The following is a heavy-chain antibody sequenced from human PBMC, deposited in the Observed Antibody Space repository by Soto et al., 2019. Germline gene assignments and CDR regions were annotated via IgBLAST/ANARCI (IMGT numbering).Heavy chain of an antibody. J-gene: IGHJ4*02. CDR2: IYSGGST. CDR3: ASPTSGYNDYFDY. Sequence: GGSLRLSCAASGFTVSSNYMSWVRQAPGKGLEWVSVIYSGGSTYYADSVKGRFTISRDNSKDTLYLQMNSLRAEDTAVYYCASPTSGYNDYFDYWGQGTLVTVSS. CDR1: GFTVSSNY. D-gene: IGHD3-22*01. V-gene: IGHV3-66*01.